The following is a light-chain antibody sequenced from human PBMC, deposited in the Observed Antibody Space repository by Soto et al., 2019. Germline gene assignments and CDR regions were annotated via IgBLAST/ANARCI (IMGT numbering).Light chain of an antibody. CDR3: QSYDSTLSARYV. Sequence: ELTQPPSVSGAPGQRVTISCTGSSSNIGANYDVHWYQQRPGTAPKLLIFGNSNRPSGVPDRFSGSKSGTSASLAITGLQAEDEGDYYCQSYDSTLSARYVFGTGTKLTVL. J-gene: IGLJ1*01. CDR1: SSNIGANYD. V-gene: IGLV1-40*01. CDR2: GNS.